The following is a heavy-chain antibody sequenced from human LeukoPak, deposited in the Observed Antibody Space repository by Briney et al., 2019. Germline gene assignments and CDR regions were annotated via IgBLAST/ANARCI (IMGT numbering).Heavy chain of an antibody. J-gene: IGHJ4*02. Sequence: SYAMSWVRQAPGKGLEWVSAISGSGGSTYCADCVRGGFTIPRDISKKTLYLQTNSLRTEDTAVYYCARRHYDILTGYYSLDYWGQGTLVTVSS. D-gene: IGHD3-9*01. CDR3: ARRHYDILTGYYSLDY. V-gene: IGHV3-23*01. CDR2: ISGSGGST. CDR1: SYA.